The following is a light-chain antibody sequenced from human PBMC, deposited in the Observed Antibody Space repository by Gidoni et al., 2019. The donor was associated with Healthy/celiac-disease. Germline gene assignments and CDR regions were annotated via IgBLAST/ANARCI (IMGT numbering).Light chain of an antibody. V-gene: IGLV2-14*01. Sequence: QSALTQPASVSGSPGQSITISCTGTSSDVGGYNYVPWYQQHPGKAPELMIYEVSNRPSGVSNRFSGSKTGNTTSLTISGLQAEYEADYYCSSYTSSSTSWVFGGGTKLTVL. CDR1: SSDVGGYNY. J-gene: IGLJ3*02. CDR2: EVS. CDR3: SSYTSSSTSWV.